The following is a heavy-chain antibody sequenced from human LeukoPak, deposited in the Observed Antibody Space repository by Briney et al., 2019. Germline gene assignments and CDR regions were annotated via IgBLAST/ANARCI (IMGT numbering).Heavy chain of an antibody. CDR3: AREVISTPSYFDY. V-gene: IGHV3-53*01. J-gene: IGHJ4*02. CDR1: GFTVSSSF. Sequence: GGSLRLSCAASGFTVSSSFIYWVRRAPGKGLEWVSFIHRDDKTYYADSVKGRFTMSRDSSENTLYLQMNSLGADDTAVYYCAREVISTPSYFDYWGQGILVTVSS. CDR2: IHRDDKT. D-gene: IGHD2-2*01.